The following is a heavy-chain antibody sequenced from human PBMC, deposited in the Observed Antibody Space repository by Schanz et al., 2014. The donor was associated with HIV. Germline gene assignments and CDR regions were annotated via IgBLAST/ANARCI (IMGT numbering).Heavy chain of an antibody. J-gene: IGHJ4*02. V-gene: IGHV3-33*06. D-gene: IGHD6-13*01. CDR3: AKEEQQLGGVGGYHFDY. CDR2: SWYDGTNK. Sequence: QVQLVESGGGVVQPGRSLRLSCVASGLTLRSYGMHWVRQAPGKGLGWVAVSWYDGTNKYYADSVKGRFTISRANSKNTLYLQMNSLRAEDTAVYYCAKEEQQLGGVGGYHFDYWGQGTLVTVSS. CDR1: GLTLRSYG.